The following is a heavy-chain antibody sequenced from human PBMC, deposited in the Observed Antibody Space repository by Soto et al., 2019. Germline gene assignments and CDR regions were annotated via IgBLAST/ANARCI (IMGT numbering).Heavy chain of an antibody. V-gene: IGHV3-33*01. CDR1: GFTFSSYG. CDR3: ARDSSAGGYDPFDY. J-gene: IGHJ4*02. Sequence: SLRLSCAASGFTFSSYGMHWVRQAPGKGLEWVAVIWYDGSNKYYADSVKGRFTISRDNSKNTLYLQMNSLRAEDTAVYYCARDSSAGGYDPFDYWGQGTLVTVSS. D-gene: IGHD5-12*01. CDR2: IWYDGSNK.